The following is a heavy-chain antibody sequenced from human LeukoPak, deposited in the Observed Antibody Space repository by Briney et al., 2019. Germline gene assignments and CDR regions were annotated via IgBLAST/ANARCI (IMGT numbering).Heavy chain of an antibody. CDR1: GFTFSSYG. Sequence: AGGSLRLSCAASGFTFSSYGMHWVRQAPGKGLEWVAVISYDGSNKYYADSVKGRFTISRDNSKNTLYLQMNSLRAEDTAVYYCAKDLYYYGSGSYYPDMNWGQGTLVTVSS. CDR2: ISYDGSNK. V-gene: IGHV3-30*18. D-gene: IGHD3-10*01. CDR3: AKDLYYYGSGSYYPDMN. J-gene: IGHJ4*02.